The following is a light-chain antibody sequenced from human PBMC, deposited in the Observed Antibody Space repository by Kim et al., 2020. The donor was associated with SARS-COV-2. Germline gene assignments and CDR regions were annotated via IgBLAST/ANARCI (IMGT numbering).Light chain of an antibody. CDR2: ETS. Sequence: ETVLTQSPATLSLSPGERATLSCRASQSIGNSLAWYQQKRGQAPRLLIYETSNRATGIPARFSGSGSGTDFTLTISSLEPEDFGVYYCQQGGKWIQFGHGTKVDIK. V-gene: IGKV3-11*01. CDR1: QSIGNS. J-gene: IGKJ1*01. CDR3: QQGGKWIQ.